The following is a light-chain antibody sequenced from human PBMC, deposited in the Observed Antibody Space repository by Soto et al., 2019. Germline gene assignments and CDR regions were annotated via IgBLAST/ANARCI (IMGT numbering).Light chain of an antibody. CDR1: QSISSH. Sequence: DIQMTQSPSSLSASVGDRVTITCGAGQSISSHLNWYQQKPGKAPKVLIYAASSLQSGVPSRFSGSGSGTDFTLTVSSLQPEDFATYYCQQSFSTPRTFGQGTKVEIK. J-gene: IGKJ1*01. V-gene: IGKV1-39*01. CDR2: AAS. CDR3: QQSFSTPRT.